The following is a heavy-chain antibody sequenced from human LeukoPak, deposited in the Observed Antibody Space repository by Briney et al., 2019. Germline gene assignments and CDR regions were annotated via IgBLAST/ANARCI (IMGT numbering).Heavy chain of an antibody. J-gene: IGHJ4*02. Sequence: GASVKVSCKASGGTFSSYAISWVRQAPGQGLEWMGGIIPIFGTTNYAQKFQGRVTITADESTSTAYMELSSLRSEDTAVYYCARDRNDRPFDYWGQGTLVTVSS. CDR1: GGTFSSYA. CDR2: IIPIFGTT. D-gene: IGHD3-22*01. CDR3: ARDRNDRPFDY. V-gene: IGHV1-69*13.